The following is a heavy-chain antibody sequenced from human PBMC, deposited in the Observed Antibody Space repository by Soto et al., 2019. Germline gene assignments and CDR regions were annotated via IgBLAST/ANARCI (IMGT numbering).Heavy chain of an antibody. CDR1: GFTFSSYS. D-gene: IGHD4-4*01. CDR2: IRSSSTYI. Sequence: EVQLVESGGGLVKPGGSLRLSCAASGFTFSSYSMNWVRQAPGKGLEWVSSIRSSSTYIYYADSVKGRFTISRDNTKNSLYLQMNSLRAEDTAVYYCARVPDYSLYGMDVRGQGTTVTVSS. CDR3: ARVPDYSLYGMDV. V-gene: IGHV3-21*01. J-gene: IGHJ6*02.